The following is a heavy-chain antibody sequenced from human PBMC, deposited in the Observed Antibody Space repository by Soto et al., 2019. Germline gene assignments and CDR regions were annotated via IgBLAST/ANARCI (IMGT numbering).Heavy chain of an antibody. Sequence: PEGSLRLSCAASGFTFSSYALSWVRQAPGKGLEWVSGISGTGGSTLYADSLKVRCTISRDNSKNTLYLQMNSLRAEDTDVYYCAKVRGIQLWLDGRYFDNWGQGTLVTVSA. CDR3: AKVRGIQLWLDGRYFDN. D-gene: IGHD5-18*01. V-gene: IGHV3-23*01. CDR2: ISGTGGST. CDR1: GFTFSSYA. J-gene: IGHJ4*02.